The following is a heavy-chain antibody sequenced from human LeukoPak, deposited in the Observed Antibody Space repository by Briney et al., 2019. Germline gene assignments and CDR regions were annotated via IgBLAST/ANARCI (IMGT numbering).Heavy chain of an antibody. J-gene: IGHJ4*02. CDR3: VGTIASRGSEY. Sequence: GGSLRLSCVGSGFTFSSSWMGWVRQAPGKGLEWVGNIKPDGSQTYYVDSVKGRFTVSRDNAKDTVYLQMNNLRVDDTAMYYCVGTIASRGSEYWGQGALVTVSS. V-gene: IGHV3-7*01. CDR1: GFTFSSSW. CDR2: IKPDGSQT. D-gene: IGHD6-6*01.